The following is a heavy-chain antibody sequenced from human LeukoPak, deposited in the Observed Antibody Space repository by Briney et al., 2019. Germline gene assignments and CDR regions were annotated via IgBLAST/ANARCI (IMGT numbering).Heavy chain of an antibody. CDR1: GGTFSSYA. CDR3: ARGTQEGWYFDL. J-gene: IGHJ2*01. Sequence: GASVKVSCKASGGTFSSYAISWVRQAPGQGLEWMGWINTNTGNPTYAQGFTGRFVFSLDTSVNTAYLQISSLKTDDTAVYYCARGTQEGWYFDLWGRGTLVTVSS. CDR2: INTNTGNP. V-gene: IGHV7-4-1*02.